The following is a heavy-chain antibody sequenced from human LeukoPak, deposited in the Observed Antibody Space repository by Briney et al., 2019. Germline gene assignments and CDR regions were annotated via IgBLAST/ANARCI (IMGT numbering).Heavy chain of an antibody. V-gene: IGHV3-74*01. J-gene: IGHJ4*02. CDR1: DFTFSRYW. D-gene: IGHD6-13*01. CDR3: AREGASSSFGY. Sequence: GGSLRLSCAASDFTFSRYWMHWVRQAPGKGLVWVSRISSDGSSTSYADSVKGRFTISRDNSKNTLYLQMNSLRAEDTAVYYCAREGASSSFGYWGQGTLVTVSS. CDR2: ISSDGSST.